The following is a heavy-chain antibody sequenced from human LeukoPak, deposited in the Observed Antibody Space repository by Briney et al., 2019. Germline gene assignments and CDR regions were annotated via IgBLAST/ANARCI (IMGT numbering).Heavy chain of an antibody. V-gene: IGHV4-61*08. CDR1: GASVSRGGYY. CDR2: IYYSGST. J-gene: IGHJ4*02. D-gene: IGHD6-19*01. CDR3: ARQSGWYYFDY. Sequence: SETLSLTCTVSGASVSRGGYYWSWIRQPPGKGLEWIGYIYYSGSTNYNPSLKSRVTISVDTSKNQFSLKLSSVTAADTAVYYCARQSGWYYFDYWGQGTLVTVSS.